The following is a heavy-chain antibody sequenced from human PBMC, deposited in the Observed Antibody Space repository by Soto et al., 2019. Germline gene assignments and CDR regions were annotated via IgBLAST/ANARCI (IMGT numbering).Heavy chain of an antibody. D-gene: IGHD2-8*01. CDR2: ISSSSSTI. J-gene: IGHJ4*02. CDR3: AREPLANGSYYFDY. V-gene: IGHV3-48*02. Sequence: EVQLVESGGGLVQPGGSLRLSCAASGFTFSRYSMNWVRQAPGKGLEGVSYISSSSSTIYYADSVKGRFTISRDNAKNSLYLQMNSLRDEDTAVYYCAREPLANGSYYFDYWGQGTLVTVSS. CDR1: GFTFSRYS.